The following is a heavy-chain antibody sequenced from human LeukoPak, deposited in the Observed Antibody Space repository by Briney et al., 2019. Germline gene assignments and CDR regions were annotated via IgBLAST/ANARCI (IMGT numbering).Heavy chain of an antibody. CDR2: ISYDGSNK. V-gene: IGHV3-30-3*01. J-gene: IGHJ4*02. D-gene: IGHD3-10*01. CDR3: ARDRITVVRNPLDY. Sequence: PGRSLRLSCAASGFTFSSYAMHWVRQAPGKGLEWVAVISYDGSNKYYADSVKGRFTISRDNSKNTLYLQMNSLRAEDTAVYYCARDRITVVRNPLDYWGQGTLVTVSS. CDR1: GFTFSSYA.